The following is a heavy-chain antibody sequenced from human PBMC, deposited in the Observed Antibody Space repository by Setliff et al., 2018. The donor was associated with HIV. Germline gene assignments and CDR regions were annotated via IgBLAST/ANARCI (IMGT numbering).Heavy chain of an antibody. CDR1: GGSISSYY. Sequence: SETLSLTCTVSGGSISSYYWSWIRQPPGKGLEWIGYIYYSGSTNYNPSLKSRVTISVDTSKNQFSLKLSSVTAADTAVYYCARDGDCYKPSDAFDIWGQGTMFTVSS. D-gene: IGHD2-21*01. CDR2: IYYSGST. J-gene: IGHJ3*02. V-gene: IGHV4-59*01. CDR3: ARDGDCYKPSDAFDI.